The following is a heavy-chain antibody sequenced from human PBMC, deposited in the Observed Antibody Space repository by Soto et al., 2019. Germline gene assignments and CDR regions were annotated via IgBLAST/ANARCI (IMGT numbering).Heavy chain of an antibody. D-gene: IGHD2-15*01. CDR1: GGSISSGGYS. Sequence: PSETLSLTCAVSGGSISSGGYSWSWIRQPPGKGLEWIGNIYYSGSTYYNPSLKSRVTISVDTSKNQFSLKLSSVTAADTAVYYCARGKFIVVVVAATLSVGTQDNWFDPWGQGTLVTVSS. J-gene: IGHJ5*02. CDR2: IYYSGST. CDR3: ARGKFIVVVVAATLSVGTQDNWFDP. V-gene: IGHV4-31*11.